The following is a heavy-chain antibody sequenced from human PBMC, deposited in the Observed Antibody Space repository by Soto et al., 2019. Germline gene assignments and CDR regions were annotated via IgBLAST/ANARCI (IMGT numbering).Heavy chain of an antibody. J-gene: IGHJ3*01. CDR1: GLTFSSYS. CDR3: ARDRGTGWLRFFAFDV. V-gene: IGHV3-48*02. D-gene: IGHD5-12*01. CDR2: ISSSSSTI. Sequence: GGSLRLSCAASGLTFSSYSMNWVRQAPGKGLEWVSYISSSSSTIYYADSVKGRFTISRDNAKNSLYLQINSLRDEDTAVYYCARDRGTGWLRFFAFDVWGQGTTVTV.